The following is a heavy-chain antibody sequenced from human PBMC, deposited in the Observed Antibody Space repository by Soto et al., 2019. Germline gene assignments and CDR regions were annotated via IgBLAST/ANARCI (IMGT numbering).Heavy chain of an antibody. D-gene: IGHD2-15*01. CDR3: ARGYCSGGSCDALTH. J-gene: IGHJ4*02. Sequence: PSETLSLTCTVSGGSISSGDYYWSWIRQPPGKGLEWIGYIYYSGSTYYNPSLKSRVTISVDTSKNQFSLKLSSVTAADTAVYYCARGYCSGGSCDALTHWGQGTLVTVSS. CDR2: IYYSGST. V-gene: IGHV4-30-4*01. CDR1: GGSISSGDYY.